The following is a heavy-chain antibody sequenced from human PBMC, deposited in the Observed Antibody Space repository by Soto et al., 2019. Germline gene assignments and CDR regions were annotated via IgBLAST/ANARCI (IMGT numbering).Heavy chain of an antibody. Sequence: GFSLTNGRMGVSWIRQPPGKALEWFAHFFSDAERSYSTSMQSRLNMYKDSSGSQVVLTMTNMAPADTATYFCARMDGDYNYYGLDVWGHGIAVTVSS. CDR3: ARMDGDYNYYGLDV. V-gene: IGHV2-26*01. J-gene: IGHJ6*02. CDR1: GFSLTNGRMG. CDR2: FFSDAER. D-gene: IGHD4-17*01.